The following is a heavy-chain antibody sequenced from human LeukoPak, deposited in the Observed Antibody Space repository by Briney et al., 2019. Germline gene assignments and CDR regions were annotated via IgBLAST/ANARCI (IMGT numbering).Heavy chain of an antibody. Sequence: ASVKVSCKASGGTFSSYTISWVRQAPGHGLEWMGRIIPILGIANYAQKFQGRVTITADKSTSTAYMELSSLRSEDTAVYYCAREDIVVVVAATRGHWFDPWGQGTLVTVSS. CDR1: GGTFSSYT. CDR3: AREDIVVVVAATRGHWFDP. CDR2: IIPILGIA. J-gene: IGHJ5*02. V-gene: IGHV1-69*04. D-gene: IGHD2-15*01.